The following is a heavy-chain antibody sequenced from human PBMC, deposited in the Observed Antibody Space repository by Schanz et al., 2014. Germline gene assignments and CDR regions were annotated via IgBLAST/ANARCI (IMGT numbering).Heavy chain of an antibody. V-gene: IGHV1-69*09. CDR2: VIPILGVT. CDR3: ARSGSSNWYFFDY. D-gene: IGHD6-13*01. Sequence: QVQLVQSGTEVKKPGASVKVSCKASGGTFSSDTFSWVRQAPGQGLEWMGRVIPILGVTHYAQKFQGRVTITADKSSDTAYMELSSLRSEDTAVYYCARSGSSNWYFFDYWGQGTLVTVSS. J-gene: IGHJ4*02. CDR1: GGTFSSDT.